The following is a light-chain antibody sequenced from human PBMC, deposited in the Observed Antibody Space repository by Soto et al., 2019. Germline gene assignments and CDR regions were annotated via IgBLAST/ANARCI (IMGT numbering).Light chain of an antibody. CDR1: SGHSSYA. CDR3: QTWGTGIRGV. CDR2: LNSDGSH. V-gene: IGLV4-69*01. J-gene: IGLJ2*01. Sequence: QLVLTQSPSASASLGASVKLTCTLSSGHSSYAIAWHQQQPEKGPRYLMKLNSDGSHSKGDGIPDRFSGSSSGAERYLSISSLQADDAAAYYCQTWGTGIRGVFGGGTKVTVL.